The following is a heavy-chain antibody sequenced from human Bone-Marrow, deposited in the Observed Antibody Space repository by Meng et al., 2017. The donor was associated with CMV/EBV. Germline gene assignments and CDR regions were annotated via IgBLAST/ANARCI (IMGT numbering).Heavy chain of an antibody. CDR2: ISSSAGTI. D-gene: IGHD1-26*01. CDR1: GFTFSNYE. V-gene: IGHV3-48*03. J-gene: IGHJ4*02. Sequence: GESLKISCAASGFTFSNYEMNWVRQAPGKGLEWISYISSSAGTIYYADSVKGRFTISRDNSKNTLYLQMNSLRAEDTAVYYCAKDHAYSGSYSYYWGQGTLVTVSS. CDR3: AKDHAYSGSYSYY.